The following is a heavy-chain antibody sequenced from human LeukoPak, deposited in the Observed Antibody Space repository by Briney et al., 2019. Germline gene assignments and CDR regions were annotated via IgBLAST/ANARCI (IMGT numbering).Heavy chain of an antibody. CDR3: AKDFGRNLGGPGY. V-gene: IGHV3-23*01. J-gene: IGHJ4*02. Sequence: GGSLRLSCAASGFTFSTYTMAWVRQAPGGGLEWVSGISDNGGRTYYADSMKGRFAISRDDSKSTLYLQMNSLRGEDTAVYYCAKDFGRNLGGPGYWGRGTLVIVSS. D-gene: IGHD1-14*01. CDR2: ISDNGGRT. CDR1: GFTFSTYT.